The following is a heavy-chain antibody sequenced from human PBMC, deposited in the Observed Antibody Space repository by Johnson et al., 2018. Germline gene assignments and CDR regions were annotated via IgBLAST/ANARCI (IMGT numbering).Heavy chain of an antibody. V-gene: IGHV1-69*01. Sequence: QVQLVQSGAEVKKPGSSVKVSCKASGGTFSSYAISWVRQAPGQGLEWMGGIIPIFGTTHYAPTFKGRVTITADDSTSTASLELSSLRSEDTAVYYCAGDTYYYDSSGYYIGCDAFDIWGQGTMVTVSS. CDR3: AGDTYYYDSSGYYIGCDAFDI. CDR1: GGTFSSYA. J-gene: IGHJ3*02. D-gene: IGHD3-22*01. CDR2: IIPIFGTT.